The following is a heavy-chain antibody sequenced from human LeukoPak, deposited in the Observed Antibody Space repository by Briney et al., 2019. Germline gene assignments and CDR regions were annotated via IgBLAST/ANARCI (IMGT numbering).Heavy chain of an antibody. Sequence: GASVKVSCKASGYNFTSYAMHWVRQAPGQRLEWMGWLNAGNGNTKYSQKFQGRVTIARDTSASTAYMELSSLRSEDTAVYYCARWVAARFDPWGQGTLVTVSS. CDR1: GYNFTSYA. CDR2: LNAGNGNT. D-gene: IGHD2-15*01. CDR3: ARWVAARFDP. J-gene: IGHJ5*02. V-gene: IGHV1-3*01.